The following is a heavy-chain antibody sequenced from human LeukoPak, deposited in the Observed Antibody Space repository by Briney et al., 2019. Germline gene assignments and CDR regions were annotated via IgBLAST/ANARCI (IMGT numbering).Heavy chain of an antibody. D-gene: IGHD3-9*01. CDR2: IKQDGSEK. Sequence: GGSLRLSCAASGFTFSSYWMSWVRQAPGKGLEWVANIKQDGSEKYYVDSVKGRFTISRDNAKNSLYLQMNSLRAEDTAVYYCARDAPPYYDMGHAFDIWGQGTMVTVSS. CDR3: ARDAPPYYDMGHAFDI. J-gene: IGHJ3*02. CDR1: GFTFSSYW. V-gene: IGHV3-7*01.